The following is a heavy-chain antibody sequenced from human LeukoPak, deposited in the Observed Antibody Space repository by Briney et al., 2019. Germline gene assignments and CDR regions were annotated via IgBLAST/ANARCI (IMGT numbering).Heavy chain of an antibody. D-gene: IGHD4-17*01. CDR1: GGSISSYY. CDR2: VYYTGST. Sequence: PSETLSLTCTVSGGSISSYYWSWVRQPPGKGLEWIGFVYYTGSTNYNPSLNSRVTISVDTSKNQFSLKLSSVTAADTALYYCARSGDYGESFDSWGQGTLVTVSS. J-gene: IGHJ4*02. CDR3: ARSGDYGESFDS. V-gene: IGHV4-59*01.